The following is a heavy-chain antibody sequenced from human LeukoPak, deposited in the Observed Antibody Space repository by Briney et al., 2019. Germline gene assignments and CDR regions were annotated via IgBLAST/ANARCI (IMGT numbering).Heavy chain of an antibody. D-gene: IGHD1-26*01. CDR2: IYHSGST. V-gene: IGHV4-38-2*02. CDR1: GYSISSGYY. CDR3: ARAGSYGLTTYWYFDL. Sequence: SETLSLTCTVSGYSISSGYYWGWIRQPPGKGLEWIGSIYHSGSTYYNPSLKSRLTISVDTSRNQFSLNLSSVTAADTAVYYCARAGSYGLTTYWYFDLWGRGTLDTVSS. J-gene: IGHJ2*01.